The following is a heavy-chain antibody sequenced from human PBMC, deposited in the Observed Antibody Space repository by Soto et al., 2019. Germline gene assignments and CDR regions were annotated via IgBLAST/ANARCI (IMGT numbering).Heavy chain of an antibody. CDR3: ARAYIWGCYRYGGDAFDI. J-gene: IGHJ3*02. CDR1: GYTFRGYY. V-gene: IGHV1-2*04. D-gene: IGHD3-16*02. Sequence: QVQLVQSGAEVKKPGASVKVSCKASGYTFRGYYMHWVRQAPGQGLEWMGWLNPNSGGTNYAQKVPGCVTMTRHTSISTAYMELTRLRSDDTAVYYCARAYIWGCYRYGGDAFDIWGQGTMVTVSS. CDR2: LNPNSGGT.